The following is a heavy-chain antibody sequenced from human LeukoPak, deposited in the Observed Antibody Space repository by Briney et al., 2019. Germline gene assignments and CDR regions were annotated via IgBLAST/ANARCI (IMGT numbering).Heavy chain of an antibody. Sequence: GGSLRLSCAASGFTFSSSAMNWVRQAPGKGLEWVSYISSGTSTIYYADSVKGRFTISRDSAKNSLYLQMNSLRAEDTAVYYCARDVTYYGGDWFDPWGQGTLVTVSS. CDR2: ISSGTSTI. CDR1: GFTFSSSA. D-gene: IGHD4-23*01. J-gene: IGHJ5*02. V-gene: IGHV3-48*04. CDR3: ARDVTYYGGDWFDP.